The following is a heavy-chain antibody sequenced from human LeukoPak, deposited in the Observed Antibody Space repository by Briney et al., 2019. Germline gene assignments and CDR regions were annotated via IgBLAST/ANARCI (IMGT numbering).Heavy chain of an antibody. V-gene: IGHV3-13*01. J-gene: IGHJ6*03. D-gene: IGHD1-1*01. Sequence: QPGGSLSLSCAASGFTFSSFDMHWVRQPTGQGLELVSTIGTASDTYYPGSVEGRFTLSRDNAKNSLYLQMNSLTAGDTAVYYCARGPPRGKYYYMDVWGKGTTVTVSS. CDR3: ARGPPRGKYYYMDV. CDR1: GFTFSSFD. CDR2: IGTASDT.